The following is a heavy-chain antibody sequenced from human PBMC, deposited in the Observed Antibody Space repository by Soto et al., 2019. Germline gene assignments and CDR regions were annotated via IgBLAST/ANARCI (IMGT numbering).Heavy chain of an antibody. CDR2: ISYDGSNK. Sequence: QVQLVESGGGVVQPGRSLRLSCAASGFTFSSYGMHWVRQAPGKGLEWVAVISYDGSNKYYADSVKGRFTISRDNSKNTLYLQMSSLRAEDTAVYYCAQAVSVAPAALYYYYMDVWGKGTTVTVSS. J-gene: IGHJ6*03. CDR1: GFTFSSYG. D-gene: IGHD2-2*01. V-gene: IGHV3-30*18. CDR3: AQAVSVAPAALYYYYMDV.